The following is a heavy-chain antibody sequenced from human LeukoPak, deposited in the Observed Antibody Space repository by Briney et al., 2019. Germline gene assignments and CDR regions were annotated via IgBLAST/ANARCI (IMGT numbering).Heavy chain of an antibody. V-gene: IGHV3-21*01. CDR1: GFTFSSYS. Sequence: GGSLRLSCAVSGFTFSSYSMNWVRQAPGKGLEWVSSISSSSSYIYYADSVKGRFTISRDNAKNSLYLQMNSLRAEDTAVYYCARELGYCSSTSCYYDYWGQGTLVTVSS. J-gene: IGHJ4*02. CDR2: ISSSSSYI. CDR3: ARELGYCSSTSCYYDY. D-gene: IGHD2-2*01.